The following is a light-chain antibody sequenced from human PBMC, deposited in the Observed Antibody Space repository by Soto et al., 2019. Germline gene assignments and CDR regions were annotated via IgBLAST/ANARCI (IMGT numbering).Light chain of an antibody. J-gene: IGLJ1*01. CDR3: GTWDSRTSALYV. CDR2: DNN. V-gene: IGLV1-51*01. Sequence: QSVLTQPPSVSAAPGQKVTISCSGSSSNIGNNYVSWYQQLPGTAPKLLIYDNNKRPSGITDRFSGSKSGTSATLGITGLQTGDEADYYCGTWDSRTSALYVFGNGTRSPS. CDR1: SSNIGNNY.